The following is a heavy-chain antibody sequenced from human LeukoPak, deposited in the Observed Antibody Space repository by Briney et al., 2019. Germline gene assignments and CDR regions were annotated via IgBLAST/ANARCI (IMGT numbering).Heavy chain of an antibody. CDR2: IQSDEIDK. CDR1: GFTFTTYG. Sequence: GGSLRLSCAASGFTFTTYGMHWVRQAPGKGLEWVAFIQSDEIDKFYADSVRGRFTISRDNAKNMLYLQMDSLGAEDTAVYYCARDLTGEVDYWGQGTLVTVSS. CDR3: ARDLTGEVDY. J-gene: IGHJ4*02. D-gene: IGHD7-27*01. V-gene: IGHV3-30*02.